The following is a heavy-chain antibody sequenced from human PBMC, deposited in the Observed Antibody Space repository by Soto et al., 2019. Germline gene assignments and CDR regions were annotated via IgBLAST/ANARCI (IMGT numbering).Heavy chain of an antibody. D-gene: IGHD3-3*01. CDR2: LSGGGGRT. J-gene: IGHJ4*02. V-gene: IGHV3-23*01. Sequence: EVQVLESGGGLVQPGGSLRLSCAASGFTFSSYAMDWVRQAPGKGLEWVSGLSGGGGRTYYADSVKGRFTISRDNAKNPLYLDMNSLRAEDTAIYYCAEDVRMAFDFWTGYPPSYDFWGQGTLVTVSS. CDR3: AEDVRMAFDFWTGYPPSYDF. CDR1: GFTFSSYA.